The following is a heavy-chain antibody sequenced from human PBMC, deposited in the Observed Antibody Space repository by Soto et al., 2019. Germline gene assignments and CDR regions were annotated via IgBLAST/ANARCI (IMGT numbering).Heavy chain of an antibody. J-gene: IGHJ6*02. CDR3: ARDALIMSAYGTYYYYVLDV. Sequence: GGSLRLSCAASGFTFSTYSMNWVRQTPGKGLEWVSYISSSSSTVFYADSVKGRFTISRDKSKNSLYLQMNSLRDDDTAVYYCARDALIMSAYGTYYYYVLDVWGQGTTVTVSS. CDR2: ISSSSSTV. CDR1: GFTFSTYS. V-gene: IGHV3-48*02. D-gene: IGHD3-10*01.